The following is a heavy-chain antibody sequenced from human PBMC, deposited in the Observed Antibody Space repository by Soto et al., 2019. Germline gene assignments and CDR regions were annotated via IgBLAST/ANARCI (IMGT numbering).Heavy chain of an antibody. CDR2: IKQDGSEK. J-gene: IGHJ4*02. Sequence: EVQLVESGGGLVQPGGSLRLSCAASGFTFNNDWMAWVRQAPGKGLEWVATIKQDGSEKHYVDSVKGRFSISRDNAKNSLYLQMNTVRADDTAVYYCARYSAQLGDLSFGGQGTLVTVSS. CDR3: ARYSAQLGDLSF. V-gene: IGHV3-7*01. CDR1: GFTFNNDW. D-gene: IGHD3-16*02.